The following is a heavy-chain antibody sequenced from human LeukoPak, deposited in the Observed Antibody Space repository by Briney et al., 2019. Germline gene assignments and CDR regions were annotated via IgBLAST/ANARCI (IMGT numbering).Heavy chain of an antibody. CDR3: ARGGHYYGSGSQDSSNDY. CDR2: MNPNSGNT. Sequence: ASVKVSCKASGYTFTSYDINWVRQATGQGLEWMGWMNPNSGNTGYAQKFQGRVTMTRNTSISTAYMELSSLRSEDTAAYYCARGGHYYGSGSQDSSNDYWGQGTLVTVSS. D-gene: IGHD3-10*01. CDR1: GYTFTSYD. J-gene: IGHJ4*02. V-gene: IGHV1-8*01.